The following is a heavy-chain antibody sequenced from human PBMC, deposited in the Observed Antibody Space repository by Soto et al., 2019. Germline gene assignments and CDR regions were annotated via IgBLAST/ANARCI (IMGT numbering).Heavy chain of an antibody. D-gene: IGHD3-3*01. CDR1: GGSISSYY. CDR3: ARHKRSAPSDFWSGYKNKLDAFDI. CDR2: IYYSGST. J-gene: IGHJ3*02. Sequence: SETLSLTCTVSGGSISSYYWSWIRQPPGKGLEWIGYIYYSGSTNYNPSLKSRVTISVDTSKNPFSLKLSSVTAADTAVYYCARHKRSAPSDFWSGYKNKLDAFDIWGQGTMVTVS. V-gene: IGHV4-59*08.